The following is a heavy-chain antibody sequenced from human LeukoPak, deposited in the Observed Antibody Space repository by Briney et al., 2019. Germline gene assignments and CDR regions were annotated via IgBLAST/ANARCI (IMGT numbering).Heavy chain of an antibody. J-gene: IGHJ4*02. CDR1: GFTFSSYS. D-gene: IGHD2-15*01. Sequence: GGSLRLSCAASGFTFSSYSMNWVRQAPGKGLEWVSSISSSSSYIYYADSVKGRFTISRDNAKNSLYLQMNSLRAEDTAVYYCARGDQDIVVEVAATVFDYWGQGTLVTVSS. CDR2: ISSSSSYI. CDR3: ARGDQDIVVEVAATVFDY. V-gene: IGHV3-21*01.